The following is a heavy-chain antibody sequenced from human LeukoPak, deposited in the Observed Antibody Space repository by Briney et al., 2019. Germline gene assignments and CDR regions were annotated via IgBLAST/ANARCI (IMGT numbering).Heavy chain of an antibody. CDR2: IYSDGSI. CDR3: ARDRRRLRGMNGDGDAFDI. Sequence: GGSLRLSCAASGFSVRRNYISWVRQAPGKGLEWVSMIYSDGSIFPADSVKGQFTMSRDNSRNTLDLQMNSLRVEDTAVYFCARDRRRLRGMNGDGDAFDIWGQGTMVTVSS. CDR1: GFSVRRNY. D-gene: IGHD1-1*01. J-gene: IGHJ3*02. V-gene: IGHV3-53*01.